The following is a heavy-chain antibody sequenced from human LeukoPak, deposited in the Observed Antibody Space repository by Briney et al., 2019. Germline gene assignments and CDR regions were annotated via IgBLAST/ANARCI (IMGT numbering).Heavy chain of an antibody. D-gene: IGHD3-10*01. V-gene: IGHV1-46*01. J-gene: IGHJ4*02. CDR1: GYTFTSYY. Sequence: GASVKVSCKASGYTFTSYYMHWVRQAPGQGLEWMGIINPSGGSTSYAQKFQGRVTMTRDMSTSTVYMELSSLRSEDTAVYYCARDERLSSDVSRGYFDYWGQGTLVTVSS. CDR2: INPSGGST. CDR3: ARDERLSSDVSRGYFDY.